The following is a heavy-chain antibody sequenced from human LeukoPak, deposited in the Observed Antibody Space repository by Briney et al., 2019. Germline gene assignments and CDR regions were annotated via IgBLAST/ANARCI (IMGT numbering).Heavy chain of an antibody. D-gene: IGHD2-2*02. CDR1: GGSFSGYY. CDR2: INHSGST. J-gene: IGHJ6*02. CDR3: ARSSTSCYIF. V-gene: IGHV4-34*01. Sequence: TSSETLSLTCAVYGGSFSGYYWSWIRQPPGKGLEWIGEINHSGSTNYNPSLKSRVTISVDTSKNQFSLKLSSVTAADTAVYYCARSSTSCYIFWGQGTTVTVSS.